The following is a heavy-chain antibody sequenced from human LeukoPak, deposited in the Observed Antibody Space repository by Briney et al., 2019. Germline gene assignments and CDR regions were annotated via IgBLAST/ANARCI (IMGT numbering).Heavy chain of an antibody. CDR2: INHSGST. Sequence: SETLSLTCAVYGGSFSGYYWSWIRQPPGKGLEWIGEINHSGSTNYNPSLKSRVTISVDTSKNQFSLKLSSVTAADTAVYYCARGGRGPITMVRGAYFFDYWGQGTLVTVSS. V-gene: IGHV4-34*01. J-gene: IGHJ4*02. D-gene: IGHD3-10*01. CDR1: GGSFSGYY. CDR3: ARGGRGPITMVRGAYFFDY.